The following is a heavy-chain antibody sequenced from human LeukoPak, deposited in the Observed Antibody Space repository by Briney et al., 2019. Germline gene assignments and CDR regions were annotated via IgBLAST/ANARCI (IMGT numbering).Heavy chain of an antibody. CDR1: GFTFSSYS. D-gene: IGHD2-15*01. V-gene: IGHV3-48*02. Sequence: PGGSLRLSCAASGFTFSSYSTNWVRQAPGKGLEWVSYISSSSSTIYYADSVKGRFTISRDNAKNSLYLQMNSLRDEDTAVYYCARNPGACSGGSCYYPFDYWGQGTLVTVSS. J-gene: IGHJ4*02. CDR2: ISSSSSTI. CDR3: ARNPGACSGGSCYYPFDY.